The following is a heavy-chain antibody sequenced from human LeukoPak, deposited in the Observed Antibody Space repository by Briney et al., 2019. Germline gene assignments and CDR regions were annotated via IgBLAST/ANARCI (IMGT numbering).Heavy chain of an antibody. CDR3: ARAPGAFDI. V-gene: IGHV4-31*03. J-gene: IGHJ3*02. CDR1: GDSITSGSYY. Sequence: SETLSLTCTVSGDSITSGSYYWAWIRQHPGKGLEWIGYIYYTGGTHYNPPLKSRLTISVDTSENHFSLKLSSVTAADTAIYFCARAPGAFDIWGQGTMVTVSS. CDR2: IYYTGGT.